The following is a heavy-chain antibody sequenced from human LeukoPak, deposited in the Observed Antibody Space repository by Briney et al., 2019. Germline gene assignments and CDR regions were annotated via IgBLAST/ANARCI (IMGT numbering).Heavy chain of an antibody. CDR2: IDDSGNT. D-gene: IGHD3-10*01. J-gene: IGHJ3*02. Sequence: PSETLSLTCTVSGGSISRYYWSWIRRPPGKGLEWIGYIDDSGNTNYNPSLKSQVTISVDKSKNQFSLKLSFVTAADTAMYYCTRSDYHNSGSHTVFDAFDIWGQGTRVTVSS. CDR3: TRSDYHNSGSHTVFDAFDI. CDR1: GGSISRYY. V-gene: IGHV4-59*01.